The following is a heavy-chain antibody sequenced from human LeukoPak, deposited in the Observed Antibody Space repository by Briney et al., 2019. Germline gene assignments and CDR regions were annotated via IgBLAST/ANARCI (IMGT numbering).Heavy chain of an antibody. Sequence: SETLSLTCTVSGGSISSSSYYWGWIRQPPGKGLERIGSIYYSGSTYYNPSLKSRVTISVDTSKNQFSLKLSSVTAADTAVYYCARXGXXXXXXGYYYRDYWGQGTXXT. J-gene: IGHJ4*02. CDR2: IYYSGST. CDR3: ARXGXXXXXXGYYYRDY. V-gene: IGHV4-39*01. CDR1: GGSISSSSYY.